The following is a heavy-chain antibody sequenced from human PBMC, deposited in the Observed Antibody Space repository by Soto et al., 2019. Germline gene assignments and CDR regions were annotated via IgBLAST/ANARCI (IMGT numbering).Heavy chain of an antibody. V-gene: IGHV5-51*01. CDR3: ASNANIWSGSTYGMDV. J-gene: IGHJ6*02. CDR2: IYPGDSDT. Sequence: GESLKISCKGSGYSFTSYWIGWVRQMPGKGLEWMGIIYPGDSDTRYSPSFQGQVTISADKSISTAYLQWSSLKASDTAMYYCASNANIWSGSTYGMDVWGQGTTVTVSS. D-gene: IGHD3-3*01. CDR1: GYSFTSYW.